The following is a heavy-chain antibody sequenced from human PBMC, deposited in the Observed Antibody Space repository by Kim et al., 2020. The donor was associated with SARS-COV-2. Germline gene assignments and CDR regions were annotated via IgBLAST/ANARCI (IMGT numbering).Heavy chain of an antibody. Sequence: PSLKSQVTQSVDTSKNHFSLKLSSVTAADTAGYYCASAATVVTGNNFDYWGQGTLVTVSS. CDR3: ASAATVVTGNNFDY. J-gene: IGHJ4*02. D-gene: IGHD4-17*01. V-gene: IGHV4-31*01.